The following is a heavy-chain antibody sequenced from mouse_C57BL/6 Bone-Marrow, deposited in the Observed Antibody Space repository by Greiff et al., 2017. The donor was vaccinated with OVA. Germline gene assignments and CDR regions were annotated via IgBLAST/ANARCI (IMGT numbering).Heavy chain of an antibody. V-gene: IGHV1-69*01. CDR1: GYTFTSYW. Sequence: VQLQQPGAELVMPGASVKLSCKASGYTFTSYWMHWVKQRPGQGLEWIGEIDPSDSYTNYNQKFQGKYTLTVDKSSSTAYMQLSSLTSEDSAVYYCARYYGSSLYYFDYWGQGTTLTVSS. CDR2: IDPSDSYT. CDR3: ARYYGSSLYYFDY. D-gene: IGHD1-1*01. J-gene: IGHJ2*01.